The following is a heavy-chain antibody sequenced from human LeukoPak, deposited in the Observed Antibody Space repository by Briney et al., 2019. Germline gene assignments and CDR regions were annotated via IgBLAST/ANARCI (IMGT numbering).Heavy chain of an antibody. D-gene: IGHD4-23*01. Sequence: PGGSLRLSCSASGFTFSTSAMHWVRQAPGKGLEYVSFITYNGGSTYNADSVKGRFTISRDNSRNTLYLQMNSLRAEDTAVYYCARGGYSPTFDAFDTWGQGTMVTVSS. CDR1: GFTFSTSA. CDR2: ITYNGGST. J-gene: IGHJ3*02. CDR3: ARGGYSPTFDAFDT. V-gene: IGHV3-64*04.